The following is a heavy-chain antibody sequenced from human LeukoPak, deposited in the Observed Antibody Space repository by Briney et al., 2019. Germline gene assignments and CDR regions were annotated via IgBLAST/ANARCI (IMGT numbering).Heavy chain of an antibody. V-gene: IGHV3-48*02. CDR3: AREGYSSSWLNWFDP. D-gene: IGHD6-13*01. CDR2: ISSSSSTI. J-gene: IGHJ5*02. CDR1: ELTSSTSW. Sequence: PGGSLRLSCAASELTSSTSWMSWVRQAPGKGLEWVSYISSSSSTIYYADSVKGRFTISRDNAKNSLYLQMNSLRDEDTAVYYCAREGYSSSWLNWFDPWGQGTLVTVSS.